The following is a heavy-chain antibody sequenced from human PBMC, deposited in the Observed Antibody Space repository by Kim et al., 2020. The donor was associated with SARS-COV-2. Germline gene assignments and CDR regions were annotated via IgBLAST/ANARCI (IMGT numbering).Heavy chain of an antibody. CDR2: STNYI. CDR3: ARASIAAR. V-gene: IGHV3-21*01. D-gene: IGHD6-6*01. J-gene: IGHJ4*02. Sequence: STNYIYYADSVKGRFTISRDNAKKSLYLQMNSLRAEDTAVYYCARASIAARWGQGTLVTVSS.